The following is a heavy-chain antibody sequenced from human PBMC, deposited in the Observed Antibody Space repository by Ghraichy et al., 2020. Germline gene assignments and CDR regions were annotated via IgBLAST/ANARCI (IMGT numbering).Heavy chain of an antibody. CDR1: GYTFTGYY. J-gene: IGHJ3*02. V-gene: IGHV1-2*02. CDR2: INPNSGGT. CDR3: ARGYVWGSYRYDAFDI. D-gene: IGHD3-16*02. Sequence: ASVKVSCKASGYTFTGYYMHWVRQAPGQGLEWMGWINPNSGGTNYAQKFQGRVTMTRDTSISTAYMELSRLRSDDTAGYYWARGYVWGSYRYDAFDIWGQGTMVTVSS.